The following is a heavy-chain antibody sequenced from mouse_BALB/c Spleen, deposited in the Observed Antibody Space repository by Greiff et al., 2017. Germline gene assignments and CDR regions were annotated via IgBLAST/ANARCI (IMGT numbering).Heavy chain of an antibody. CDR2: ISDGGSYT. J-gene: IGHJ3*01. CDR1: GFTFSDYY. Sequence: DVKLVESGGGLVKPGGSLKLSCAASGFTFSDYYMYWVRQTPEKRLEWVATISDGGSYTYYPDSVKGRFTISRDNAKNNLYLQMSSLKSEDTAMYYCARDQIGGYLAYWGQGTLVTVSA. D-gene: IGHD2-2*01. V-gene: IGHV5-4*02. CDR3: ARDQIGGYLAY.